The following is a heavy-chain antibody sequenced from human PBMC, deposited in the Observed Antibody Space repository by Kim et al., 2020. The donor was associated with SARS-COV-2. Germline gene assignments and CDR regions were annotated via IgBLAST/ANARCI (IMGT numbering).Heavy chain of an antibody. CDR1: GFTFSLHH. J-gene: IGHJ5*01. D-gene: IGHD6-13*01. CDR3: ARGVRGYSSSWYIFDS. CDR2: IGSAGDS. V-gene: IGHV3-13*01. Sequence: GGSLRLSCEASGFTFSLHHMHWVRQIAGRGLEWIAAIGSAGDSFYPDSVKGRFTISRENAGNSIHLQMNNLRAGDTAVYFCARGVRGYSSSWYIFDSWSRGTQVTVSS.